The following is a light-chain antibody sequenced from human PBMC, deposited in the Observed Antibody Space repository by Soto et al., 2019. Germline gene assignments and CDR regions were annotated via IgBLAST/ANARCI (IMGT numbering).Light chain of an antibody. J-gene: IGKJ4*01. CDR1: QSISSW. CDR2: KAS. CDR3: QQYDSFSLT. Sequence: DIQMTQSPSTLSASVGDRVTITCRASQSISSWLAWYQQKPGKAPKRLIYKASTLESGIPSRFSGGGSGTDFTLTISSRQPDDFATYYCQQYDSFSLTFGGGTKVEVK. V-gene: IGKV1-5*03.